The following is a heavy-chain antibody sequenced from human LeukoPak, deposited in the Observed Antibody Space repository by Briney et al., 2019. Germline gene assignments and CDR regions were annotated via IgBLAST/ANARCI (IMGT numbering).Heavy chain of an antibody. V-gene: IGHV4-39*01. CDR1: GGSISTTTYY. D-gene: IGHD2-21*02. CDR2: TYYSGSS. CDR3: ARHGHHGDHDY. J-gene: IGHJ4*02. Sequence: SETLSLTCTVSGGSISTTTYYWGWIRQPPGKGLEWIGSTYYSGSSYYNPSLKSRVTISVDTSKNQFSLKLNSVTAADTAVYHCARHGHHGDHDYWGQGTLVTVSS.